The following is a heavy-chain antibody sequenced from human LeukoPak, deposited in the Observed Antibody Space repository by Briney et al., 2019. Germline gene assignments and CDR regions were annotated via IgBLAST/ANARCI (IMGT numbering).Heavy chain of an antibody. CDR3: ARGSWNGGFDY. CDR1: GYSVSSGYY. J-gene: IGHJ4*02. D-gene: IGHD1-1*01. V-gene: IGHV4-38-2*02. Sequence: SETLSLTCTVSGYSVSSGYYWGWIRQPPGKGLEWIGRIYTSGSTNYNPSLKSRVTMSVDRSKNQFSLKLSSVTAADTAVYYCARGSWNGGFDYWGQGTLVTVSS. CDR2: IYTSGST.